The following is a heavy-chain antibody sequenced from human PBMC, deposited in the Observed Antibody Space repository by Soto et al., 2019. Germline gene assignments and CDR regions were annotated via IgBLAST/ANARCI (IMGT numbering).Heavy chain of an antibody. D-gene: IGHD3-3*01. J-gene: IGHJ4*02. CDR2: IKSKTDGGTT. CDR3: AKDTPQEWLLVFDY. CDR1: GFTFSNAW. V-gene: IGHV3-15*01. Sequence: EVQLVESGGGLVKPGGSLRLSCAASGFTFSNAWMSWVRQAPGKGLEWVGRIKSKTDGGTTDYAAPVKGRFTISRDNSKNTLYLQMNSLRAEDTAVYYCAKDTPQEWLLVFDYWGQGTLVTVSS.